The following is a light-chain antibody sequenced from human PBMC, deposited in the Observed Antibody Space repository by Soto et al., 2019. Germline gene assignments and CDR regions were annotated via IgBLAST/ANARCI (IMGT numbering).Light chain of an antibody. Sequence: EIVLTQSPATLSVSPGERATLSCRASQSVGNNFAWYQQKPGQAPRLLIFATSTRATVVPARFSGSGSGTDFTLTICSLQSEDFAVYYCQQYGDWPLTFGGGAKVEIE. CDR3: QQYGDWPLT. V-gene: IGKV3-15*01. J-gene: IGKJ4*01. CDR2: ATS. CDR1: QSVGNN.